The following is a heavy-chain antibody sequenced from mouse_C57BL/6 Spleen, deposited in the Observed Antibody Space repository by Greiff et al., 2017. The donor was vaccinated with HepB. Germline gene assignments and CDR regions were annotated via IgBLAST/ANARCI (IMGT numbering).Heavy chain of an antibody. CDR3: ARDAYGNYPSYWYFDV. D-gene: IGHD2-1*01. V-gene: IGHV5-4*01. J-gene: IGHJ1*03. CDR2: ISDGGSYT. Sequence: EVQVVESGGGLVKPGGSLKLSCAASGFTFSSYAMSWVRQTPEKRLEWVATISDGGSYTYYPDNVKGRFTISRDNAKNNLYLQMSHLKSEDTAMYYCARDAYGNYPSYWYFDVWGTGTTVTVSS. CDR1: GFTFSSYA.